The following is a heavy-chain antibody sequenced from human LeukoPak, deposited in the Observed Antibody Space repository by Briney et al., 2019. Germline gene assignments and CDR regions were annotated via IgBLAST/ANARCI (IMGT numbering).Heavy chain of an antibody. J-gene: IGHJ4*02. Sequence: GGSLKLSCAASGLTFSGADMHWVRQASGKGLECVGRIRTKGNRYATAYAASVKGRFTISRDDSKNTAYLQMNGLKTEDTAVYYCIHYGSGSYSTDYWGQGTLVTVSS. CDR3: IHYGSGSYSTDY. D-gene: IGHD3-10*01. V-gene: IGHV3-73*01. CDR2: IRTKGNRYAT. CDR1: GLTFSGAD.